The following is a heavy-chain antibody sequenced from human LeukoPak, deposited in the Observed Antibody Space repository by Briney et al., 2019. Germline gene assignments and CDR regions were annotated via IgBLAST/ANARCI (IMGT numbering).Heavy chain of an antibody. CDR3: ARIGPILGAAWVDY. CDR1: GYSISSNHW. V-gene: IGHV4-28*01. Sequence: PSDTLSLTCAVSGYSISSNHWWGWIPQPPRKGLEWIGYIFYAGSTYYNPSLKSRVTMSVDTSKNQFSLRLSSVTAVDTAVYYCARIGPILGAAWVDYWGQGTLVSVSS. J-gene: IGHJ4*02. CDR2: IFYAGST. D-gene: IGHD3-3*02.